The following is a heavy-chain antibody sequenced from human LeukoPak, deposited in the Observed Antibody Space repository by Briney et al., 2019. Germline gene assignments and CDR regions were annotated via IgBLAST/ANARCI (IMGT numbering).Heavy chain of an antibody. CDR1: GYTLTELS. D-gene: IGHD6-19*01. CDR2: FDPEDGET. CDR3: ATDLETVAGLEGNDAFDI. V-gene: IGHV1-24*01. J-gene: IGHJ3*02. Sequence: ASVKVSCKVSGYTLTELSMHWVRQAPGKGLEWMGGFDPEDGETIYAQKFQGRVTMTEDTSTDTAYMELSSLRSEDTAVYYCATDLETVAGLEGNDAFDIWGQGTMVTVSS.